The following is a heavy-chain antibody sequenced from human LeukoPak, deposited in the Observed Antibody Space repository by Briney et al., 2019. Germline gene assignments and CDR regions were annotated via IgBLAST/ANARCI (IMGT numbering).Heavy chain of an antibody. CDR1: GFTFSSYS. V-gene: IGHV3-21*01. J-gene: IGHJ4*02. CDR2: ISSSSSYI. D-gene: IGHD6-19*01. CDR3: ARDSSSGWYGLIRGFDY. Sequence: PGGSLRLSCAASGFTFSSYSMNWVRQAPGKGLEWVSSISSSSSYIYYADSVKGRFTISRDNAKNSLYLQMNSLRAEDTAVYYCARDSSSGWYGLIRGFDYWGQGTLVTVSS.